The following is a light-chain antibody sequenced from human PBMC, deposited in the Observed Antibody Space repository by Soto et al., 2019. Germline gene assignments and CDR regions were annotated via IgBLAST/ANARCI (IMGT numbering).Light chain of an antibody. Sequence: EIVMTQSPATLSVSPGERATLSCRASQSVSSDLAWYHQKPGQPPRLLIYGASTRATGIPARFSGSGSGTEFTLTIKSLQSEDFAVYYCQQYNNWPRTFGQGTRLEIK. CDR1: QSVSSD. V-gene: IGKV3-15*01. CDR2: GAS. J-gene: IGKJ5*01. CDR3: QQYNNWPRT.